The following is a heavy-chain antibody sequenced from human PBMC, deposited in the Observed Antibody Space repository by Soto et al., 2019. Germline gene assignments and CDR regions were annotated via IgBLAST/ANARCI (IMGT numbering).Heavy chain of an antibody. CDR2: INHRGST. Sequence: PSETLSLTCAVFGGSFSGYYWSWIRQPPGKGLEWIGEINHRGSTNYNPSLKSRVTISLDTSKIQFSLKLISVTAADTAVYYCARGGSYWARRNYFDYWGQGTLVTVSS. CDR3: ARGGSYWARRNYFDY. D-gene: IGHD2-8*02. CDR1: GGSFSGYY. V-gene: IGHV4-34*01. J-gene: IGHJ4*02.